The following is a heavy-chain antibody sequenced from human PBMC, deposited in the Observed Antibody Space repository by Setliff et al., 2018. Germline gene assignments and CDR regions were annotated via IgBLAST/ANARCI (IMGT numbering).Heavy chain of an antibody. CDR2: INAGNANT. D-gene: IGHD2-21*01. Sequence: GASVKVSCKASGYTFATYAIHWVRQAPGQRLEWMGWINAGNANTKYSQKFQDRVSITRDTSATTVYMELSSLRSEDTAVYYCARDRCGGDCDDDYFDYWGQGTLVTVSS. V-gene: IGHV1-3*01. J-gene: IGHJ4*02. CDR3: ARDRCGGDCDDDYFDY. CDR1: GYTFATYA.